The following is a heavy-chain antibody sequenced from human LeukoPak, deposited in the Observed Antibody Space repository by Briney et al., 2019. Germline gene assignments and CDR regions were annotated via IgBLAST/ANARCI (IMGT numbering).Heavy chain of an antibody. CDR3: ARERVSDYYDSSGYDY. CDR1: GGSISSGGYY. D-gene: IGHD3-22*01. Sequence: SQTLSLTCTVSGGSISSGGYYWSWIRQHPGKGLEWIGYIYYSGSTYYNPSLKSRVTISVDTSKNQFPLKLSSVTAADTAVYYCARERVSDYYDSSGYDYWGQGTLVTVSS. J-gene: IGHJ4*02. CDR2: IYYSGST. V-gene: IGHV4-31*03.